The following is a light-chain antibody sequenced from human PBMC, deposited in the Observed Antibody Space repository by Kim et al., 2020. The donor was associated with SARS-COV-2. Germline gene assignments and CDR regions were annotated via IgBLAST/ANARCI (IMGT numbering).Light chain of an antibody. CDR3: QQYDKWPRT. Sequence: GSPGERATLSCTASQSVSYNLAWYQQKPGQAPRLLISAASTRATGIPVRFSGGGSGTDFTLTISSLQSEDFAVYYCQQYDKWPRTFGQGTKVEIK. V-gene: IGKV3-15*01. CDR2: AAS. CDR1: QSVSYN. J-gene: IGKJ1*01.